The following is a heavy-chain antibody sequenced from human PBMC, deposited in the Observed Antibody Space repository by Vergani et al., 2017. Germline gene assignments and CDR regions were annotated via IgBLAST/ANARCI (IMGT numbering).Heavy chain of an antibody. Sequence: EVQLVESGGGLVQPGGSLRLSCAASGFTFSSYWMSWVRQAPGEGLECVANIKQDGREKYYVDSVKGRFTISRDKAKNSLYLQMNSLRAEDTAVYYCARDSYARGAYWFDPWGQGTLVTVSS. CDR2: IKQDGREK. D-gene: IGHD3-10*01. V-gene: IGHV3-7*01. CDR3: ARDSYARGAYWFDP. CDR1: GFTFSSYW. J-gene: IGHJ5*02.